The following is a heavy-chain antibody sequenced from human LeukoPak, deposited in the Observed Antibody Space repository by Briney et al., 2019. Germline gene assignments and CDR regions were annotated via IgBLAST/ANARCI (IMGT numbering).Heavy chain of an antibody. CDR2: ISYDGSNK. CDR1: GFTFSSYA. Sequence: GGLLRLSCAASGFTFSSYAMHWVRQAPGKGLEWVAVISYDGSNKYYADSVKGRFTISRDNSKNTLYLQMNSLRAEDTAVYYCARDAGGHSSSPLKDYWGQGTLVTVSS. V-gene: IGHV3-30-3*01. D-gene: IGHD6-6*01. CDR3: ARDAGGHSSSPLKDY. J-gene: IGHJ4*02.